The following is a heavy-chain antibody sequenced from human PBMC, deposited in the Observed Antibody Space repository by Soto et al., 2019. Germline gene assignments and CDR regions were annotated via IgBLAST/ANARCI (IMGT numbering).Heavy chain of an antibody. CDR2: ISAYNGNT. Sequence: SSVVGWSLQKKGQGLEWMGWISAYNGNTNYAQKLQGRVTMTTDTSTSTAYMELRSLRSDDTAVYYCARETYYDRLSRWFDPWGQGTLVTVSS. J-gene: IGHJ5*02. CDR1: SSV. D-gene: IGHD3-9*01. V-gene: IGHV1-18*01. CDR3: ARETYYDRLSRWFDP.